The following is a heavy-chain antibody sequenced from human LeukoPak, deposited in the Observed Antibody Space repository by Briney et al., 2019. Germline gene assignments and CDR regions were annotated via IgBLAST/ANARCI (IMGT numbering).Heavy chain of an antibody. Sequence: SETLSLTCAVYGESFSNYYWNWIRQPPGKGLEWIGEINHSGSTNFNPSLKSRVTISVDRSKNQFSLKLSSVTAADTAVYYCARAGSGSYPGWFDPWGRGTLVTVSS. CDR3: ARAGSGSYPGWFDP. V-gene: IGHV4-34*01. J-gene: IGHJ5*02. CDR1: GESFSNYY. D-gene: IGHD1-26*01. CDR2: INHSGST.